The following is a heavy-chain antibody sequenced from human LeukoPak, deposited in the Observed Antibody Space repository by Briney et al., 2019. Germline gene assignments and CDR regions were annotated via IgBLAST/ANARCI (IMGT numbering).Heavy chain of an antibody. CDR1: GYTFTSYG. J-gene: IGHJ5*02. Sequence: ASVKVSCKASGYTFTSYGISWVRQAPGQGLEWMGWISAYNGNTNYARKLQGRVTMTTDTSTSTAYMELRSLGSDDTAVYYCAIALYCSSTSCSENWFDPWGQGTLVTVSS. D-gene: IGHD2-2*01. V-gene: IGHV1-18*01. CDR3: AIALYCSSTSCSENWFDP. CDR2: ISAYNGNT.